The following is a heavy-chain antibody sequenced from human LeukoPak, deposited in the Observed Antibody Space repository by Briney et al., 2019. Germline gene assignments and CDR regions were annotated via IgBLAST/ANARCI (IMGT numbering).Heavy chain of an antibody. V-gene: IGHV3-23*01. CDR3: AKGAASTLGFDP. Sequence: PGGSLRLSCAASGFTFSSYAMTWVRQAPGKGLEWVSSLSGNCFVTYHADSVEGRFTISRDNSRNTLYLQMNSLRAEDTAIYYCAKGAASTLGFDPWGQGTLVTVSS. CDR1: GFTFSSYA. D-gene: IGHD6-13*01. CDR2: LSGNCFVT. J-gene: IGHJ5*02.